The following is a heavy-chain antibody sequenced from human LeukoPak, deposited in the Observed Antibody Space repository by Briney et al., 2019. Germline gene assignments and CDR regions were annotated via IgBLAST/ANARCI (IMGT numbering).Heavy chain of an antibody. J-gene: IGHJ5*02. V-gene: IGHV3-21*01. CDR1: GFTFSTYS. CDR3: AREPPAYNSASTPWFDP. CDR2: ISSSSTYI. D-gene: IGHD6-6*01. Sequence: GGSLRLSCAPSGFTFSTYSMNWIRQAPGKGLEWVSSISSSSTYIYYADSVKGRFTISRDNAKNSLYLQMNSLRVEDTAVYYCAREPPAYNSASTPWFDPWGQGTLVTVSS.